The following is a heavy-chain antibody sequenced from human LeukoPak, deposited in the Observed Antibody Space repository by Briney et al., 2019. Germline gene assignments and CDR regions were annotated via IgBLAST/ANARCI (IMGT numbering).Heavy chain of an antibody. D-gene: IGHD2-2*01. CDR1: GFTFSSYA. CDR2: ISGSGGST. Sequence: PGGSLRLSCAASGFTFSSYAMSWVRQAPGKGLEWVSAISGSGGSTYDADSVKGRFTISRDNSKNTLYLQMNSLRAEDTAVYYCAKSDRFRVHCSSTSCYGWYFDLWGRGTLVTVSS. V-gene: IGHV3-23*01. CDR3: AKSDRFRVHCSSTSCYGWYFDL. J-gene: IGHJ2*01.